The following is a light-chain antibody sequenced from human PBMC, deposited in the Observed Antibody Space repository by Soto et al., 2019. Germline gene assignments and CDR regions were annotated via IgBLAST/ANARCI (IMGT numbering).Light chain of an antibody. Sequence: DIQMTQSPSSLSASVGDRVTVTCRTSQNISNYLNWYQQKPGKAPKLLIFDASSSQSGVPSRFSGSGSGTDFTLTISNLQPEDFATYYCQQSYSSPLTFGGGTRVEIK. CDR3: QQSYSSPLT. CDR1: QNISNY. CDR2: DAS. V-gene: IGKV1-39*01. J-gene: IGKJ4*01.